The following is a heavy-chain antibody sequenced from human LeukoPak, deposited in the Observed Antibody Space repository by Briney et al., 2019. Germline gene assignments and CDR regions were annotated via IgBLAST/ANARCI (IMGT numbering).Heavy chain of an antibody. D-gene: IGHD3-16*01. V-gene: IGHV3-23*01. CDR1: GFMFSNYV. J-gene: IGHJ4*02. CDR3: AKGGRGTYYADS. CDR2: VSASGFTT. Sequence: GGSLRLSCAAAGFMFSNYVMYWVRQAPGKGLEWVSDVSASGFTTDYADSVKGRFTISRDNSKNTLYLQINSLRAEDTAVYYCAKGGRGTYYADSWGQGTLVTVSS.